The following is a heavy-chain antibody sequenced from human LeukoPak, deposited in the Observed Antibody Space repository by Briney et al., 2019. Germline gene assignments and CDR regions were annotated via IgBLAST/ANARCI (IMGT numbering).Heavy chain of an antibody. CDR2: ISNSGFYI. Sequence: PGGSLRLSCAASGFTFSDYYMNWVRQAPGKGLEWVSSISNSGFYIYYADSVKGRFVVSRDNANNSLYLQMNSLRDEDTAVYYCVTDGASDIWGQGTMVTVSS. CDR3: VTDGASDI. V-gene: IGHV3-21*01. J-gene: IGHJ3*02. CDR1: GFTFSDYY.